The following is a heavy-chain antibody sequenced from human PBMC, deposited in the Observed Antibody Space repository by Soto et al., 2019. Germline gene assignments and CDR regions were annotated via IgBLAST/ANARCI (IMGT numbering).Heavy chain of an antibody. CDR2: IYHTGST. CDR3: ARGFGGVIVGLFAFDI. CDR1: GGSISTYY. D-gene: IGHD3-16*02. J-gene: IGHJ3*02. Sequence: SETLSLTCTVSGGSISTYYWSWIRQPPGKGLEWIGYIYHTGSTNYNPSLKSRVTMSVDTSKNHFSLKLSSVTAADTAVYYCARGFGGVIVGLFAFDIWGQGTMVTVSS. V-gene: IGHV4-59*01.